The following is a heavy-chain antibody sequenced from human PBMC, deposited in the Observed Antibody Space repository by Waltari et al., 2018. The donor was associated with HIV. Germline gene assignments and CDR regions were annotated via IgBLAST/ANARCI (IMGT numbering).Heavy chain of an antibody. CDR3: AKGDCNSPSCPFDF. CDR2: ISVSDNST. CDR1: GFIFSRYA. D-gene: IGHD2-2*01. J-gene: IGHJ4*02. V-gene: IGHV3-23*01. Sequence: VQLWESGGGLIEPGGSLILSCVGSGFIFSRYAMSWVRQAPGKGLEWVSGISVSDNSTYYAGSVKGRFIISRDNSKNTVCLQMNSLRAEDTAVYYCAKGDCNSPSCPFDFWGQVTLVTGSS.